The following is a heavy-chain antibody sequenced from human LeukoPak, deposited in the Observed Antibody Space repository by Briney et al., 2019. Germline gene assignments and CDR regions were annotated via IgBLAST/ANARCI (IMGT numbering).Heavy chain of an antibody. Sequence: SLRLSCAASGFTFDDYAMHWVRQAPGKGLEWVSGISWNSGSIGYADSVKGRFTISRDNAKNSLYLQMNSLRAEDTALYYCAKDGDSSSWYDWGQGTLVTVSS. CDR1: GFTFDDYA. V-gene: IGHV3-9*01. CDR2: ISWNSGSI. CDR3: AKDGDSSSWYD. D-gene: IGHD6-13*01. J-gene: IGHJ4*02.